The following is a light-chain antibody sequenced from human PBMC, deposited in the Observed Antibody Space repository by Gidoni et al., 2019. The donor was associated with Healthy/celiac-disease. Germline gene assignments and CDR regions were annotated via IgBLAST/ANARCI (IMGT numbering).Light chain of an antibody. J-gene: IGLJ2*01. CDR3: SSYTSSSTPVV. Sequence: PGQSITIPCTGTSSDVGGYNYVSWYQQHPGKAPKLMIYDVSNRPSGVSNRFSGSKSGNTASLTISGLQAEDEADYYCSSYTSSSTPVVFGGGTKLTVL. V-gene: IGLV2-14*03. CDR2: DVS. CDR1: SSDVGGYNY.